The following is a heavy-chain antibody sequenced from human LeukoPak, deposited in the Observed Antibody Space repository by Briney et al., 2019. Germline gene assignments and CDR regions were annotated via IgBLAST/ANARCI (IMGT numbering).Heavy chain of an antibody. CDR3: ARTEYISSPPTYYFDY. Sequence: GGSLRLSCAASGSTFSNYNMNWVRQAPGKGLEWVSSISDGSSYLYYADSVKGRFTISRDNAKNSLYLQMNSLRAEDTAVYYCARTEYISSPPTYYFDYWGQGTLVTVSS. D-gene: IGHD6-13*01. V-gene: IGHV3-21*01. J-gene: IGHJ4*02. CDR2: ISDGSSYL. CDR1: GSTFSNYN.